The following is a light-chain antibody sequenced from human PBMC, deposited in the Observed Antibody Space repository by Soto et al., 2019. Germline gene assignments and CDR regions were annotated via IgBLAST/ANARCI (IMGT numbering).Light chain of an antibody. CDR3: CSYAGSYIFYV. CDR1: SSAVGGYNS. Sequence: QSVLTQPRSVSGSPGQSVTISCTGTSSAVGGYNSVSWYQQHPGKAPTLLIYDVSKRPSGVPDRFSGSKSGNTASLTISGLQAEDEADYYCCSYAGSYIFYVFGTGTKVTVL. V-gene: IGLV2-11*01. CDR2: DVS. J-gene: IGLJ1*01.